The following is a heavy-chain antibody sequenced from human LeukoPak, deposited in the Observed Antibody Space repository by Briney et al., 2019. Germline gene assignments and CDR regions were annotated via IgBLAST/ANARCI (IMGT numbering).Heavy chain of an antibody. CDR3: ARDRTFAGYSYGTPDFDY. D-gene: IGHD5-18*01. V-gene: IGHV3-21*01. J-gene: IGHJ4*02. CDR1: GFTFSSYS. CDR2: ISSSSSYI. Sequence: PGGSLRLSCAASGFTFSSYSMNWVRQAPGKGLEWVSSISSSSSYIYYADSVKGRFTISRDNAKNSLYLQMNSLRAEDTAVYYCARDRTFAGYSYGTPDFDYWGQGTLVIVSS.